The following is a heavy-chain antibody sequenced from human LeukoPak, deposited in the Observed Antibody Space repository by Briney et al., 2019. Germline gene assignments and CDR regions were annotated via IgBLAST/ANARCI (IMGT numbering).Heavy chain of an antibody. CDR1: GFTFNEAW. V-gene: IGHV3-15*01. J-gene: IGHJ4*02. Sequence: GGSLRLSYAASGFTFNEAWMSWVRQAPGKGPECVGRIKSKSAGGTIDYAAPVKGRFTISRDDSKNTLYLQMNSLQTEDTAVYYCTGVSRSSWYDYWGQGTLVTVSS. D-gene: IGHD6-13*01. CDR2: IKSKSAGGTI. CDR3: TGVSRSSWYDY.